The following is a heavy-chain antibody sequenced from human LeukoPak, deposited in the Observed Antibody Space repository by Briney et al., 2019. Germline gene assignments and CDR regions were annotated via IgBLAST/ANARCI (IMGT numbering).Heavy chain of an antibody. Sequence: PGGSVRLSCAASGFTFSSYGMHWVRQAPGKGLEWVAVISYDGSNKYYADSVKGRFTISRDNSKNTLYLQMNSLRAEDTAVYYCLYSSSSGDYWGQGTLVTVSS. J-gene: IGHJ4*02. V-gene: IGHV3-30*03. CDR1: GFTFSSYG. D-gene: IGHD6-13*01. CDR2: ISYDGSNK. CDR3: LYSSSSGDY.